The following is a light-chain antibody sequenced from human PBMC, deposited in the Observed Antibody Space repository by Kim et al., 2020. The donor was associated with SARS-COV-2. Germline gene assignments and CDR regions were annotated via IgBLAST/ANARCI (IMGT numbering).Light chain of an antibody. CDR2: AAS. Sequence: LSASVGDRGTITCRTSDTVVTYLNWYQQKPGNAPRLLIYAASKLQTGVPSRFSGSGYGTHFTLTISNLQPDDFATYYCQQTYRLSSFGAGTKLEI. V-gene: IGKV1-39*01. CDR3: QQTYRLSS. CDR1: DTVVTY. J-gene: IGKJ2*01.